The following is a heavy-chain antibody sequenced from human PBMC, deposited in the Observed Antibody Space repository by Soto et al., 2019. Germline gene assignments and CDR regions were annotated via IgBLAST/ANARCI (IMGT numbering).Heavy chain of an antibody. D-gene: IGHD3-3*01. V-gene: IGHV3-72*01. CDR3: ATVQQNFWSGYYRTNYYYMDV. CDR2: TRNKANSYTT. Sequence: GGSLRLSCAASGFTFSDHYMDWVRQAPGKGLEWVGRTRNKANSYTTEYAASVKGRFTISRDDSKNSLYLQMNSLKTEDTAVYYCATVQQNFWSGYYRTNYYYMDVWGKGTTVTVSS. CDR1: GFTFSDHY. J-gene: IGHJ6*03.